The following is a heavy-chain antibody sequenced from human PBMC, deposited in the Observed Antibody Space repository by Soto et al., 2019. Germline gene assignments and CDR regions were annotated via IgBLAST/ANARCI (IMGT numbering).Heavy chain of an antibody. D-gene: IGHD2-15*01. J-gene: IGHJ4*02. V-gene: IGHV3-74*01. CDR2: INSDGSST. CDR3: VRARLVVAAATRDDD. CDR1: GFTFSSYW. Sequence: PGGALRLSCAAPGFTFSSYWMHWVRQAPGKGLVWVSRINSDGSSTSYADSVTGRSTISRDNAKNTLYLQMNRLRAEDTAVYYRVRARLVVAAATRDDDRGQGALVTVSS.